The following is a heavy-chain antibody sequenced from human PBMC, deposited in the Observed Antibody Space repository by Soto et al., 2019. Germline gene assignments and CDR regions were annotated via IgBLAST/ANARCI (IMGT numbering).Heavy chain of an antibody. CDR2: TSGSGVTT. J-gene: IGHJ4*02. V-gene: IGHV3-23*01. D-gene: IGHD6-19*01. CDR3: ARVHTSGWFADS. CDR1: GFIFDDYA. Sequence: QPGGSLRLSCGAPGFIFDDYAMMWVRQTPGKGLEWVSATSGSGVTTYYADSVKGRFTISRDNSKNTLYLQMNSLRADDTALYYCARVHTSGWFADSWGQGTRVTVSS.